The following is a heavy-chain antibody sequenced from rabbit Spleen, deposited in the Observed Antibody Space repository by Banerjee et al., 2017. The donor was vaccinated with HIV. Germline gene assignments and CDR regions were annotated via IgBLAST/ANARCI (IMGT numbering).Heavy chain of an antibody. J-gene: IGHJ4*01. Sequence: QEQLVESGGGLVQPEGSLTLTCKASGFSFSDAFFICWVRQAPGKGLDWIACMDVENPEIYYGDWAKGRFTISKTSSTTVTLQMTSLTAADTATYFCARRGHSGVGYLALWGPGTLVTVS. CDR3: ARRGHSGVGYLAL. D-gene: IGHD1-1*01. CDR2: MDVENPEI. CDR1: GFSFSDAFF. V-gene: IGHV1S45*01.